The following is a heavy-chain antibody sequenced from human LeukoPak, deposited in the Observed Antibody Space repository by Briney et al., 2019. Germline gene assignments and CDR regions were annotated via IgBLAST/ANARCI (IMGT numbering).Heavy chain of an antibody. CDR2: IYHSGST. CDR1: DYSISSGYY. CDR3: ARAKSYCSSTSCSEGVDY. V-gene: IGHV4-38-2*01. Sequence: SETLSLTCAVSDYSISSGYYWGWIRQPPGKGLEWIGYIYHSGSTYYNPSLKSRVTISVDRSKNQFSLKLSSVTAADTAVYYCARAKSYCSSTSCSEGVDYWGQGTLVTVSS. J-gene: IGHJ4*02. D-gene: IGHD2-2*01.